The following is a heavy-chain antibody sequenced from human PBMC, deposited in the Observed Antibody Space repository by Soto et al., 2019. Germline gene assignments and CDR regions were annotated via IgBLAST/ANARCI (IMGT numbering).Heavy chain of an antibody. CDR2: ISSSGSTI. J-gene: IGHJ6*03. V-gene: IGHV3-11*01. CDR3: ARAVAGTSAYYYHFYYMDV. CDR1: GFTFSDYY. Sequence: QVQLVESGGGLVKPGGSLRLSCAASGFTFSDYYMSWIRQAPGKGLEWVSYISSSGSTIYYADSVKGRFTVSRDNAKNSLYLQMNSLRAEDTAVYYCARAVAGTSAYYYHFYYMDVWGKGTTVTVSS. D-gene: IGHD6-19*01.